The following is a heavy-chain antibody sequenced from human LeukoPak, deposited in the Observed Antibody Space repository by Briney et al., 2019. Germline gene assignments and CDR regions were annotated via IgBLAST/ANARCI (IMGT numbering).Heavy chain of an antibody. J-gene: IGHJ3*02. V-gene: IGHV3-66*01. D-gene: IGHD6-19*01. CDR2: IYSGGST. Sequence: GGSLRLSCAASGFTVSSNYMSWVRQAPGKGLEWVSVIYSGGSTYYADSVKGRFTTSRDNSKNTLYLQMNSLRAEDTAVYYCARGVAGDAFDIWGQGTMVTVSS. CDR1: GFTVSSNY. CDR3: ARGVAGDAFDI.